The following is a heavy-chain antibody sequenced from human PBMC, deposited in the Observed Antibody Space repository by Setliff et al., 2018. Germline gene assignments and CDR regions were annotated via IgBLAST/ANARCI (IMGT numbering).Heavy chain of an antibody. V-gene: IGHV4-4*08. D-gene: IGHD3-22*01. J-gene: IGHJ1*01. CDR2: YRSGST. CDR1: GDSMSNFF. Sequence: PSETLSLTCSVTGDSMSNFFWSWIRQPPGKGLEWIGYYRSGSTNYSPSLKSRVTVSADRSRNQFSLKLSSVTAADTAVYYCARLSHAYYYDSSVFVEYFEHWGQGTLVTVSS. CDR3: ARLSHAYYYDSSVFVEYFEH.